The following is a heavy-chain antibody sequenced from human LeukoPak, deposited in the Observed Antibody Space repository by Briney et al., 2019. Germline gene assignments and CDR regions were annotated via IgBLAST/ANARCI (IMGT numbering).Heavy chain of an antibody. V-gene: IGHV3-23*01. CDR2: ISGSGGST. D-gene: IGHD6-19*01. CDR1: GFTFSSYV. Sequence: GGSLRLSCAASGFTFSSYVMNWVRQAPGKGLEWVSAISGSGGSTYYADSVKGRFTISRDNSKNTLYLQMNSLRAEDTAVYYCAKGYNSSPTRAPFDIWGQGTMVTVSS. CDR3: AKGYNSSPTRAPFDI. J-gene: IGHJ3*02.